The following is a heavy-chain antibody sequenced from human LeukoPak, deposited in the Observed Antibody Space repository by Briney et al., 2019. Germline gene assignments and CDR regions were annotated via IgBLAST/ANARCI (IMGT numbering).Heavy chain of an antibody. CDR2: TYYSGST. J-gene: IGHJ4*01. CDR3: ARGTVAGFDY. CDR1: GRSISSYY. V-gene: IGHV4-59*01. D-gene: IGHD6-19*01. Sequence: SETLSLTCTVPGRSISSYYWSWIRQPPGKGLEWIGYTYYSGSTNYNPSLKSRVTISVDTSENQFSLKLSSVTAADTAVYYCARGTVAGFDYWGRGTLVTVSS.